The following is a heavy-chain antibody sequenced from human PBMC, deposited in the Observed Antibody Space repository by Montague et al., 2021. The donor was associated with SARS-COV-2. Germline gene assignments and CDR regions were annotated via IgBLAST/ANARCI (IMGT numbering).Heavy chain of an antibody. J-gene: IGHJ4*02. CDR2: VSYSSTYI. CDR3: VRDQSPMGFDY. Sequence: SLRLSCAASGFTLSNYNMNWIRQAPGKGLEWVSSVSYSSTYIYYADSVKGRFSISRDNAQNSLSLQMNNLRADDTAVYYYVRDQSPMGFDYWGQGTLVTVSS. D-gene: IGHD5-24*01. CDR1: GFTLSNYN. V-gene: IGHV3-21*03.